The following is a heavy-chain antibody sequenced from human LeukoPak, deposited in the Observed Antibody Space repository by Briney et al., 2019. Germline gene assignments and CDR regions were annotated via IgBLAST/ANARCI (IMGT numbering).Heavy chain of an antibody. CDR3: ARDSGTWFYLQD. D-gene: IGHD2/OR15-2a*01. CDR1: GFSFGSYG. J-gene: IGHJ1*01. CDR2: IRYSGSHQ. V-gene: IGHV3-33*01. Sequence: GRSLRLSCAASGFSFGSYGMHWVRQAPGKGLEWVAFIRYSGSHQFYADSVRGRFTISRDNPKNALYLQMNSLRGEDTAVYFCARDSGTWFYLQDWGQGTLVTVSS.